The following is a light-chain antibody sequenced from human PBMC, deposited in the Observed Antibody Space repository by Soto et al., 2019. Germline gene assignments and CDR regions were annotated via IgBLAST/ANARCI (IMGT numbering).Light chain of an antibody. V-gene: IGKV1-39*01. CDR3: QQSYSYPWT. CDR2: AAS. CDR1: QSISSY. J-gene: IGKJ1*01. Sequence: DIQMTQSPSSLSASVGDRVTITCRASQSISSYLNWYQQKPGKAPKLRIYAASSLQSGVPSRFSGSGSGTDFTLTVSSLQPEDFATYFCQQSYSYPWTFGQGTKVDIK.